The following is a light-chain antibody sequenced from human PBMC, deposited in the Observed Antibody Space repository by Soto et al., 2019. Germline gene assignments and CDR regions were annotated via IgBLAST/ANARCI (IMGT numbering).Light chain of an antibody. CDR3: QQCYSTPLT. Sequence: DIQMTQSPSTLSASVGDRVTITCRTSQTISSNLNWYQQKPGKAPKLLINAASSLGSGVPSRFSGSGSGTEFTLTISSLQPEDFATYYCQQCYSTPLTFGGGTKVEIK. CDR2: AAS. J-gene: IGKJ4*01. CDR1: QTISSN. V-gene: IGKV1-39*01.